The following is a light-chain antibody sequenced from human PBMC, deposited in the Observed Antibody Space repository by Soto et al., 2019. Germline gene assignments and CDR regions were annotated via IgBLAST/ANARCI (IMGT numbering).Light chain of an antibody. J-gene: IGKJ4*01. CDR1: QSVSSSY. Sequence: EVVLTQSPGALSFSPGEGCTRSCSASQSVSSSYLAWYQQKPGQAPRLLIYGASSRATGIPDRFSGSGSGTDFTLTISRLEPEDFAVYYCQQYGSSPPVTFGGGTKVDIK. CDR3: QQYGSSPPVT. CDR2: GAS. V-gene: IGKV3-20*01.